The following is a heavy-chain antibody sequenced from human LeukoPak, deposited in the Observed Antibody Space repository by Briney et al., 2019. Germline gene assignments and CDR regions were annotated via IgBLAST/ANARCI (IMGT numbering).Heavy chain of an antibody. CDR3: AKEGSSSWPSFDY. J-gene: IGHJ4*02. Sequence: GGSLRFSCAASGFSFSTYAMHWVRQAPGKGLEWVAFIQYDGSNKYYTDSVKGRFTISRDNSKNTLYLQMNSLSAEDTAVYYCAKEGSSSWPSFDYWGQGTLVTVSS. CDR1: GFSFSTYA. CDR2: IQYDGSNK. D-gene: IGHD2-2*01. V-gene: IGHV3-30*02.